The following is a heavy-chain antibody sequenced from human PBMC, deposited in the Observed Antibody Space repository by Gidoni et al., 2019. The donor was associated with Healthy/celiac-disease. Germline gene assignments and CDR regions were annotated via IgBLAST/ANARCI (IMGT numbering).Heavy chain of an antibody. D-gene: IGHD2-15*01. V-gene: IGHV4-38-2*02. CDR2: IYHSGST. CDR1: GYSIRRGYY. Sequence: QVQLQESGPGLVKPSETLSLTCTVSGYSIRRGYYWGWIRQPPGKGLEWIGSIYHSGSTYYNPSLKSRVTISVDTSKNQFSLKLSSVTAADTAVYYCARGPIVVVVATSGYWGQGTLVTVSS. CDR3: ARGPIVVVVATSGY. J-gene: IGHJ4*02.